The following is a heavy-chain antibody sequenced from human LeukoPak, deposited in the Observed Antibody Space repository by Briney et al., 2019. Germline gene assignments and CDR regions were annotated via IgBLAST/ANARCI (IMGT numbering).Heavy chain of an antibody. Sequence: GGSLRLSCAASGFTFSSYAMSWVRQAPGKGLEWVSAISGSGGSTYYADSVKGRFTISRHDSRDTLYLQMNSLRVEDTAVYYCARDLFRVNPFYYLGQGTLVTVSS. CDR2: ISGSGGST. J-gene: IGHJ4*02. CDR3: ARDLFRVNPFYY. D-gene: IGHD3-10*02. CDR1: GFTFSSYA. V-gene: IGHV3-23*01.